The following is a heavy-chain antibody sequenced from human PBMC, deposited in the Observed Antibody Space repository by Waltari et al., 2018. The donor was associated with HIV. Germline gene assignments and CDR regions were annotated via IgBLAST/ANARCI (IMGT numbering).Heavy chain of an antibody. D-gene: IGHD3-22*01. CDR1: GFTFSSYG. Sequence: QVQLVESGGGVVQPGRSLRLSCAASGFTFSSYGMHWVRQAPGKGLEWVAVIWYDGSNKNYADSVKGRFTISRDNSKNTLYLQMNSLRAEDTAVYYCARDLDYYDSSGYPLDYWGQGTLVTVSS. CDR3: ARDLDYYDSSGYPLDY. CDR2: IWYDGSNK. V-gene: IGHV3-33*01. J-gene: IGHJ4*02.